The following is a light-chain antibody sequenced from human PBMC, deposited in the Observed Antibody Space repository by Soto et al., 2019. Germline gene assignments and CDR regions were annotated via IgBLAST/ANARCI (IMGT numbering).Light chain of an antibody. Sequence: DDKITQSASTLSASVRDRVTITCRASQSISSWLAWYQQKPGKAPKLLIYDASSLESGVPSRFSGSGSGTDFTLTISSLQPEDFATYFCQQTNSFPLTFGGGSKVDIK. CDR1: QSISSW. V-gene: IGKV1-5*01. J-gene: IGKJ4*01. CDR2: DAS. CDR3: QQTNSFPLT.